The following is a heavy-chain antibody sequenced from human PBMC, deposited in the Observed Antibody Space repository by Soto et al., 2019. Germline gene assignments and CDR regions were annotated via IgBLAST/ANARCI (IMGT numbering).Heavy chain of an antibody. CDR3: ARVERVNGMDF. D-gene: IGHD2-21*01. CDR1: GCSVSTNIAA. J-gene: IGHJ6*02. Sequence: QTRSPTSAICGCSVSTNIAAWTWIRQSPSRGLEWLGRTYYRPKWYNDYAPSVKSRITFNPDTSKNQFSLQLSSVTPEDAAVYFCARVERVNGMDFWGQGTTVTVSS. V-gene: IGHV6-1*01. CDR2: TYYRPKWYN.